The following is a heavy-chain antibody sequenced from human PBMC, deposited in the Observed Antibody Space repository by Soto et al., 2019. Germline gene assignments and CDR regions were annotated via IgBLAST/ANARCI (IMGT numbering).Heavy chain of an antibody. Sequence: VTVSCKVSGYTLTELSMHWVRQAPGKGLEWMGGFDPEDGETIYAQKFQGRVTMTEDTSTDTAYMELSSLRSEDTAVYYCATEDIVVVPAAIRVLDIWGQGTVVTVSS. CDR3: ATEDIVVVPAAIRVLDI. CDR1: GYTLTELS. D-gene: IGHD2-2*01. CDR2: FDPEDGET. V-gene: IGHV1-24*01. J-gene: IGHJ3*02.